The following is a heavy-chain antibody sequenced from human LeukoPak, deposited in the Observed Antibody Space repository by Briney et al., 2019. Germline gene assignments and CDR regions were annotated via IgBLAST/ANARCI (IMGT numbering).Heavy chain of an antibody. D-gene: IGHD3-22*01. J-gene: IGHJ4*02. CDR3: ARTVVITKLWVQRSSGFFDY. CDR1: GGSISSSSYY. Sequence: SETLSLTCTVSGGSISSSSYYWGWIRQPPGKGLEWIGYIYYSGSTDYNPSLKSRVTITLDTSKNHLSLKLSSVTAADTAVYYCARTVVITKLWVQRSSGFFDYWGQGTLVTVSS. V-gene: IGHV4-61*03. CDR2: IYYSGST.